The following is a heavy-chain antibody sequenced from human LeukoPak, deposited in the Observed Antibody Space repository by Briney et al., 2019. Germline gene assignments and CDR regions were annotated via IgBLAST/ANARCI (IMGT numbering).Heavy chain of an antibody. CDR2: IYPSDSDT. D-gene: IGHD2-2*01. CDR1: GYTFATYW. V-gene: IGHV5-51*01. Sequence: KVGESLKISCKGFGYTFATYWIGWVRQMPGNGPEWMGTIYPSDSDTRYSPSFQGHVTISADKSITTAYLQWSSLKASDSAMYYCTRTPRLVAHALYFDQWGRGTLVTVSS. J-gene: IGHJ4*02. CDR3: TRTPRLVAHALYFDQ.